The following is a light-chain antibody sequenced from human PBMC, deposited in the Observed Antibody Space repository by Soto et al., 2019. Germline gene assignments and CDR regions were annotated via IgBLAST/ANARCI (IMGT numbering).Light chain of an antibody. Sequence: EIVMTQSPDTLSVSPGERATLSCRASQNVRTNLAWYQQQPGQAPRLVVYRASNRAAGVPARFSGSGSGTEFTLTISSLQSEDFAVYYCQQYDNWPPLTFGGGTKVEIK. J-gene: IGKJ4*01. CDR3: QQYDNWPPLT. CDR2: RAS. V-gene: IGKV3-15*01. CDR1: QNVRTN.